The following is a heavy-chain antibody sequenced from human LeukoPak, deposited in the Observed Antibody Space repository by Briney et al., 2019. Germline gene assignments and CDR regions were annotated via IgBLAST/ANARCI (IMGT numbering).Heavy chain of an antibody. Sequence: GASVKVSCKASGNTFTMYSIHWVRQAPGPGLEWMGWINPNSGGTNYAQKFQGRVTLTRDTSITTAYMELSRLRSDDTAVYYCAKARGLYCSSTSCYDCDVWGKGTTVTVSS. CDR2: INPNSGGT. V-gene: IGHV1-2*02. CDR3: AKARGLYCSSTSCYDCDV. D-gene: IGHD2-2*01. J-gene: IGHJ6*04. CDR1: GNTFTMYS.